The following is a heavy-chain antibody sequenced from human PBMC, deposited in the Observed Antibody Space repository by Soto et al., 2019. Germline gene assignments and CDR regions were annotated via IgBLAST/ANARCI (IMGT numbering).Heavy chain of an antibody. CDR1: GFTFSSYA. CDR2: ISGSGGST. Sequence: GGSLRLSCAASGFTFSSYAMSWVRQAPGKGLEWVSAISGSGGSTYYADSVKGRFTISRDNSKNTLYLQMNSLRAEDTAVYYCAKGRPRIAARRGPPYYFDYWGQGTLVTVSS. D-gene: IGHD6-6*01. CDR3: AKGRPRIAARRGPPYYFDY. J-gene: IGHJ4*02. V-gene: IGHV3-23*01.